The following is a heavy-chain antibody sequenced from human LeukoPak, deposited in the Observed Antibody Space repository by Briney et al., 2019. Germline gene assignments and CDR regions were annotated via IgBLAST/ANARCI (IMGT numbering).Heavy chain of an antibody. CDR3: ASGGPTRGNLDY. V-gene: IGHV3-30*02. CDR1: GFPFSSYG. D-gene: IGHD1-26*01. CDR2: LRKDATYS. J-gene: IGHJ4*02. Sequence: GGSLRLSCAASGFPFSSYGMYWVRQTPDKGLQWVAYLRKDATYSNYADSVRGRFTISSDNSKNTLDLQMSSLRVEDTAVYYCASGGPTRGNLDYWGQGTLVTVSS.